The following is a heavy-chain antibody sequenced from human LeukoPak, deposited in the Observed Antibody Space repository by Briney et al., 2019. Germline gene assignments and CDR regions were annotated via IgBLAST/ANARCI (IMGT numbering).Heavy chain of an antibody. J-gene: IGHJ4*02. CDR2: ISGSGGST. Sequence: GGSLRLSCAASGFTFSSYATSWVRQVPGKGLEWVSAISGSGGSTYYADSVKGRFTISRDNSKNTLYLQMNSLRAKDTAVYYCAKDLSASSSWYGGDYWGQGTLVTVSS. CDR1: GFTFSSYA. CDR3: AKDLSASSSWYGGDY. D-gene: IGHD6-13*01. V-gene: IGHV3-23*01.